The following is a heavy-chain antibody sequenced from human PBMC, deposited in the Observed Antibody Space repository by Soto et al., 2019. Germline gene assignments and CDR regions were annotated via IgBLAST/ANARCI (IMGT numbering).Heavy chain of an antibody. V-gene: IGHV4-31*03. D-gene: IGHD5-18*01. CDR1: GGSISSGGYY. CDR2: IYYSGST. CDR3: ARGAMDPLDYGMDV. Sequence: QVQLQESGPGLEKPSQTLSLTCTVSGGSISSGGYYWSWIRQHPGKGLEWIGYIYYSGSTYYNPSLKSRVTISVDTSKNQFSLKLSSVTAADTAVYYCARGAMDPLDYGMDVWGQGTTVTVSS. J-gene: IGHJ6*02.